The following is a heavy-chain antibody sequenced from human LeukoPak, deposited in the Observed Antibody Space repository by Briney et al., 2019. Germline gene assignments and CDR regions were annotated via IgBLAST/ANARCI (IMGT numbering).Heavy chain of an antibody. Sequence: SETLSLTCAVSGYSIRSGCYWGGIRRPPGKGLEWIGRSYHSGSSYYNPSLKSRVTISVATSKNQFSLKLSSVTAADTAVYYCASLDFWSGYRDYWGQGTLVTVSS. CDR1: GYSIRSGCY. V-gene: IGHV4-38-2*01. CDR2: SYHSGSS. J-gene: IGHJ4*02. D-gene: IGHD3-3*01. CDR3: ASLDFWSGYRDY.